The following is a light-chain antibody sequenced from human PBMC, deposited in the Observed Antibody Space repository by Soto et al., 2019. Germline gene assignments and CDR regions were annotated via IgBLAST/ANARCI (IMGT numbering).Light chain of an antibody. Sequence: QSALTQPASVSGSPGQSITISCTGTSSDVGSHIFVSWYQQYPGKAPKLMIYEVSKRPSGVSNRFSGSKSGNTASLTISGLQAEDEADYYCYSYAGNTIDVFGTGTKLTVL. J-gene: IGLJ1*01. CDR3: YSYAGNTIDV. CDR2: EVS. V-gene: IGLV2-23*02. CDR1: SSDVGSHIF.